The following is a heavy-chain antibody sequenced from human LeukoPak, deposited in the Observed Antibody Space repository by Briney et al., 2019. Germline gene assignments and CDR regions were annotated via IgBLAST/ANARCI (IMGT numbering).Heavy chain of an antibody. D-gene: IGHD6-19*01. CDR2: ISSSSSYI. J-gene: IGHJ4*02. CDR1: GFTFSSYS. V-gene: IGHV3-21*01. Sequence: GGSLRLSCVVSGFTFSSYSMNWVRQAPGKGLEWVSSISSSSSYIYYADSVKGRFTISRDNAKNSLYLQMNSLRAEDTAVYYCARDARLAVAEYPYWGQGTLVTVSS. CDR3: ARDARLAVAEYPY.